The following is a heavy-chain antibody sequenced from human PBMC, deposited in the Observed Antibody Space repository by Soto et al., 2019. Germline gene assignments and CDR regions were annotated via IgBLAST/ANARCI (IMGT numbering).Heavy chain of an antibody. Sequence: SVKVSCNASGGTFSSYAISWVRQAPGQGLEWMGGIIPIFGTANYAQKFQGRVTITADESTSTAYMELSSLRSEDTAVYYCARDKLPLEAGGFDYWGQGTLVTVSS. J-gene: IGHJ4*02. V-gene: IGHV1-69*01. CDR1: GGTFSSYA. CDR3: ARDKLPLEAGGFDY. CDR2: IIPIFGTA. D-gene: IGHD2-15*01.